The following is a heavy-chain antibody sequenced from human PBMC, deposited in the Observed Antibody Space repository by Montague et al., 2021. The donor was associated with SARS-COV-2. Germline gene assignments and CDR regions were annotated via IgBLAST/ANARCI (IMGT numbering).Heavy chain of an antibody. J-gene: IGHJ6*02. CDR2: ISYNESNK. V-gene: IGHV3-30*09. D-gene: IGHD2/OR15-2a*01. CDR3: AKVLGGYYGMDV. CDR1: GFTFSSYA. Sequence: SLRLSCAASGFTFSSYAMHWVRQAPGKGLEWVAVISYNESNKYYADSVKGRFAISRDNSKNTLYLQMNSLRAEDTAVYYCAKVLGGYYGMDVWGQGTTVTVSS.